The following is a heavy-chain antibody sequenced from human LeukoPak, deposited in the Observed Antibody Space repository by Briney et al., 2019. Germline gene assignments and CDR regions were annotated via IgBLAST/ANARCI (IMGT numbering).Heavy chain of an antibody. CDR2: ISSSGSTI. V-gene: IGHV3-48*03. J-gene: IGHJ6*02. CDR3: ARARYYYYGMDV. Sequence: GGSLRLSCAASGFTFSSYEMNWVRQAPGKGLEWVSYISSSGSTIYYADSVKGRFTISRDNAKNSLYLQMNSLRAEGTAVYYCARARYYYYGMDVWGQGTTVTVSS. CDR1: GFTFSSYE.